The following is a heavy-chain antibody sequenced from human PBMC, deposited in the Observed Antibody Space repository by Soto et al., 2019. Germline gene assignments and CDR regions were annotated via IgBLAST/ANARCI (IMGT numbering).Heavy chain of an antibody. J-gene: IGHJ5*02. CDR1: GYTITSYG. CDR2: ISAYNGNT. D-gene: IGHD2-2*01. CDR3: ARVVVGYCSSTSCYDDLYWFDP. V-gene: IGHV1-18*01. Sequence: ASVKVSCKASGYTITSYGISWVRQAPGQGLEWMGWISAYNGNTNYAQKLQGRVTMTTDTSTSTAYMELRSLRSDDTAVYYCARVVVGYCSSTSCYDDLYWFDPWGQGTLVTVSS.